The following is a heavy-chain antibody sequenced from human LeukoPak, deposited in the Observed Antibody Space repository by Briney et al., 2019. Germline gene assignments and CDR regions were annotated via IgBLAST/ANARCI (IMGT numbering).Heavy chain of an antibody. CDR2: ISSSSSTI. Sequence: GGSLRLSCAASGFTFSSYSMNWVRQAPGKGLEWVSYISSSSSTIYYADSVKGRFTISRDNAKHSLYLQMNSLRAEDTAVYYCARGIAWLVDYWGQGTLVTVSS. V-gene: IGHV3-48*01. D-gene: IGHD6-19*01. CDR1: GFTFSSYS. J-gene: IGHJ4*02. CDR3: ARGIAWLVDY.